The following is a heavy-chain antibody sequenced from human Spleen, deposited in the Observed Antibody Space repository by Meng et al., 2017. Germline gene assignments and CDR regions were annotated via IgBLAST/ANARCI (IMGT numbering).Heavy chain of an antibody. CDR2: INHSGST. CDR3: ARGPTTMAHDFDY. CDR1: GASSGDYY. J-gene: IGHJ4*02. Sequence: QLQLHRCVQRLFNPSETLSLTCFVSGASSGDYYGSLIRQPPGKGLEWIGEINHSGSTNYNPSLESRATISVDTSQNNLSLKLSSVTAADSAVYYCARGPTTMAHDFDYWGQGTLVTVSS. D-gene: IGHD4-11*01. V-gene: IGHV4-34*01.